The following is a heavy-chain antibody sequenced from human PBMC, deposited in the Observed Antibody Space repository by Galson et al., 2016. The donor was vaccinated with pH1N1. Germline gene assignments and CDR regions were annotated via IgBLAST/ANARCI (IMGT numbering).Heavy chain of an antibody. D-gene: IGHD3-3*01. V-gene: IGHV3-48*03. Sequence: SLRLSCAASGFSFNVYDMNWVRQAPGKGLEWISYIGSSGNTIYYADSVKGRFTISRDNAKHALYLQVNSLRAEDTAVYYCARRFFEFLEAIPTDAFDVWGPGTLVTVSS. CDR1: GFSFNVYD. J-gene: IGHJ3*01. CDR3: ARRFFEFLEAIPTDAFDV. CDR2: IGSSGNTI.